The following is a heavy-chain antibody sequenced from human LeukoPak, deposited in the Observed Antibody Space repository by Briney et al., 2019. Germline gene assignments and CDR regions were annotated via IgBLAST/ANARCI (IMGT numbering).Heavy chain of an antibody. J-gene: IGHJ6*03. CDR3: ARVGRITIFGVVTRYYMDV. Sequence: ASVKVSCKASGYTFTSYGISWVRQAPGQGLEWMGWISAYNGNTNYAQKLQGRVTMTTDTSTSTAYMELRSLRSDDTAVYYCARVGRITIFGVVTRYYMDVWGKGTTVTVSS. CDR2: ISAYNGNT. V-gene: IGHV1-18*01. CDR1: GYTFTSYG. D-gene: IGHD3-3*01.